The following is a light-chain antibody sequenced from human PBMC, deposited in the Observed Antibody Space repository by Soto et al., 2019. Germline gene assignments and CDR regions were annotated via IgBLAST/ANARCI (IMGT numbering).Light chain of an antibody. CDR1: QGVVNY. J-gene: IGKJ2*01. CDR3: QQSYDPPYT. V-gene: IGKV1-39*01. Sequence: IHLTQSPSSLSASVGDEVTITCRTSQGVVNYLNWYQHRSGQAPKILIFETSSLSRRVPPRFSGNGSRSLFTLTIVSLQPEDFATYYCQQSYDPPYTFGQGT. CDR2: ETS.